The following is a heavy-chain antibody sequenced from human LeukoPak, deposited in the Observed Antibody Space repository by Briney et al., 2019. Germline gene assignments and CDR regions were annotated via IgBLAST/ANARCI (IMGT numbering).Heavy chain of an antibody. CDR1: GGSISSYY. D-gene: IGHD3-22*01. J-gene: IGHJ6*03. Sequence: SESLSLTCTVSGGSISSYYWSWIRQPPGEGLEWIGYIYTSGSTNYNPSLKSRVTISVDTSKNQFSLKLSSATAADTAVYYCARGSDSSGRPYYYYMDVWGKGTTVTVSS. V-gene: IGHV4-4*09. CDR2: IYTSGST. CDR3: ARGSDSSGRPYYYYMDV.